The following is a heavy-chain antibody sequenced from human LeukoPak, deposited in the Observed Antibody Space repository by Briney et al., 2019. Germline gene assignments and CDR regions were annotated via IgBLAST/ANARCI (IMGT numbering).Heavy chain of an antibody. Sequence: PGGSLRLSCAASGFTVGSNYMNWVRQAPGKGFEWVSAISASGGSTYYAGSVKGRFTISRDNSKNTLYLQMNSLRAEDTAVYYCAKCTSDYYGSGSYPSFDYWGQGTLVTVSS. V-gene: IGHV3-23*01. CDR1: GFTVGSNY. CDR3: AKCTSDYYGSGSYPSFDY. J-gene: IGHJ4*02. CDR2: ISASGGST. D-gene: IGHD3-10*01.